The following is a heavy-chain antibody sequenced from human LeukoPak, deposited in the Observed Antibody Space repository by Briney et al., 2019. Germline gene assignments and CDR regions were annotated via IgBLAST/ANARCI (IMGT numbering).Heavy chain of an antibody. J-gene: IGHJ4*02. D-gene: IGHD2-15*01. CDR3: ATSQVSVYCSGGSCYGLDY. CDR2: IYHSGST. CDR1: GGSISSGGYY. Sequence: SQTLSLTCTVSGGSISSGGYYWSWIRQHPGKGLEWIGYIYHSGSTYYNPSLKSRVTISVDRSKNQFSLKLSSVTAADTAVYYCATSQVSVYCSGGSCYGLDYWGQGTLVTVSS. V-gene: IGHV4-30-2*01.